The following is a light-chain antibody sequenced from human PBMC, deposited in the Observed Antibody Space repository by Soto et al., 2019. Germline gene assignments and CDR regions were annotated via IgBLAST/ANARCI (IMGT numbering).Light chain of an antibody. CDR3: QQYNNWPPAT. Sequence: EIVITHSPSTRSGSPGERATLSGRARQSVSSDLAWYQQKPGQAPRLLIYGASTRATGIPARFSGSGSGTEFTLTISSLQSEDFAVYYCQQYNNWPPATFGQGTKVDIK. V-gene: IGKV3-15*01. CDR2: GAS. CDR1: QSVSSD. J-gene: IGKJ1*01.